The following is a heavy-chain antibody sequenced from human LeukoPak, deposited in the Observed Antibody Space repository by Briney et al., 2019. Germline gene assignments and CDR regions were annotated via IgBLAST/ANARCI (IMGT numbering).Heavy chain of an antibody. D-gene: IGHD1-26*01. CDR1: GGSISSYY. Sequence: SETLSLTCTVSGGSISSYYLTWIRQPPGKGLEWIGYIYYSGSTKYNPSLKSRVTISVDTSKNQFSLNLNSVTAADTAVYYCARVATAISGSSAPGAFDFWGRGTMVTVSS. V-gene: IGHV4-59*01. CDR2: IYYSGST. CDR3: ARVATAISGSSAPGAFDF. J-gene: IGHJ3*01.